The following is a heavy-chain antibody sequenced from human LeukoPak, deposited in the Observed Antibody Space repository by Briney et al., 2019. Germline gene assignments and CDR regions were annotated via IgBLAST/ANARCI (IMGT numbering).Heavy chain of an antibody. CDR2: TYYRSQWGH. CDR1: GDSVSSDTAA. J-gene: IGHJ4*02. V-gene: IGHV6-1*01. CDR3: TRQPDQQPASFDS. D-gene: IGHD6-13*01. Sequence: SQTLSLTCAISGDSVSSDTAAWNWIRLSPSRGLEWLGRTYYRSQWGHDFAFFVKNRIRVDADTSRNQFSLHLNSVTPEDTAIYYCTRQPDQQPASFDSWGQGTLVTVSS.